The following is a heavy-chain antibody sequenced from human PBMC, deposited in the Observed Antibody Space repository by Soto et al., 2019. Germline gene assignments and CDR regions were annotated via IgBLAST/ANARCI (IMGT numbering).Heavy chain of an antibody. V-gene: IGHV3-30-3*01. Sequence: ESGGGVVQPGRSLRLSCAASGFTFSSYAMHWVRQAPGKGLEWVAVISYDGSNKYYADSVKGRFTISRDNSKNTLYLQMNSLRAEDTAVYYCARDPDYDFWGHFDYWGPGTLVTVSS. CDR1: GFTFSSYA. D-gene: IGHD3-3*01. CDR2: ISYDGSNK. CDR3: ARDPDYDFWGHFDY. J-gene: IGHJ4*02.